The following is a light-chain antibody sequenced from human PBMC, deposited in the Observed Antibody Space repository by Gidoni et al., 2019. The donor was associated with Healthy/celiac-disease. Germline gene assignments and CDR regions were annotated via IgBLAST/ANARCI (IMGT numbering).Light chain of an antibody. CDR2: AAS. V-gene: IGKV1-39*01. CDR1: QSISSY. Sequence: DIQMTPPPSSLSASVGDRVTITCRASQSISSYLNWYQQKPGKAPKLLSYAASSLQSGVPSRFSGRGSGTDFTLTISSLQPEDFATYYCQQSYSTPVTFGQGTKLEIK. J-gene: IGKJ2*01. CDR3: QQSYSTPVT.